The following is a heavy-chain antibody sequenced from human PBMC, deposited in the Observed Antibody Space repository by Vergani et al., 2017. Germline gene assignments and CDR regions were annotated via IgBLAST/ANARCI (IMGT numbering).Heavy chain of an antibody. CDR3: ARSGRFQLWSHDYYYYYMDV. D-gene: IGHD5-18*01. V-gene: IGHV4-34*11. J-gene: IGHJ6*03. Sequence: QVQLQQWGAGLLKPSEILSLTCAVYGGSFSGYYWSWIRQPPGKGLEWIGYIYYSGSTNYNPSLKSRVTISVDTSKNQFSLKLSSVTAADTAVYYCARSGRFQLWSHDYYYYYMDVWGKGP. CDR1: GGSFSGYY. CDR2: IYYSGST.